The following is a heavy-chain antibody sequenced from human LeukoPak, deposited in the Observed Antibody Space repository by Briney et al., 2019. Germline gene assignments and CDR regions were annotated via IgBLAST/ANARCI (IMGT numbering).Heavy chain of an antibody. V-gene: IGHV3-48*03. D-gene: IGHD6-19*01. J-gene: IGHJ4*02. Sequence: GGSLRLSCAASGFTFSSYEMNWVRQAPGKGLEWVSYISSSGSTIYYADSVKGRFTISRDNAKNSLYLQVNSLRAEDTAVYYCARVHARGWAYFDYWGQGTLVTVSS. CDR1: GFTFSSYE. CDR2: ISSSGSTI. CDR3: ARVHARGWAYFDY.